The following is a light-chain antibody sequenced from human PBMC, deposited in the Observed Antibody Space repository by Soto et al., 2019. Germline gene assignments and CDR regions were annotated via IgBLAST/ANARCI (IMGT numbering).Light chain of an antibody. CDR1: QSISSY. Sequence: DIQMTQSPSSLSASVGDRVTITCRARQSISSYVNWYQQKPGKAPKLLIYAASSLQSGVPSRFSGSGSGTDFTITISSLKPEDFATYYCQQSYSTPPWTFGQGTKVEIK. V-gene: IGKV1-39*01. CDR3: QQSYSTPPWT. J-gene: IGKJ1*01. CDR2: AAS.